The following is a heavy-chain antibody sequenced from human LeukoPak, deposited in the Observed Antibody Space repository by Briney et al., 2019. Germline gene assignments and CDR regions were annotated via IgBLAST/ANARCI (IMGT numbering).Heavy chain of an antibody. CDR2: ISAYNGNT. CDR1: GYTFTSFG. V-gene: IGHV1-18*01. D-gene: IGHD2-2*01. J-gene: IGHJ5*01. CDR3: ARAPGYCSSTSCYWSDS. Sequence: ASVKVSCKASGYTFTSFGITWVRQAPGQALEWMGWISAYNGNTHYAPKFQGRPTMTTDTSTSTAYMELRSLRSDDTAVYYCARAPGYCSSTSCYWSDSWGQGTLVTVSS.